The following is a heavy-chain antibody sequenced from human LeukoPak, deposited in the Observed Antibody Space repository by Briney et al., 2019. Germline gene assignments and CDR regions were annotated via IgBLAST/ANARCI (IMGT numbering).Heavy chain of an antibody. Sequence: GGSLRLSCAASGFTFSSYGMSWVRQAPGKGLEWVAVISFDGVNTFYADSVKGRFTISRDNSNNTVYLQMNNLRPEDTAVFYCARGQGYESYYYMDVWGKGTTVSVSS. V-gene: IGHV3-30*03. CDR2: ISFDGVNT. CDR1: GFTFSSYG. J-gene: IGHJ6*03. D-gene: IGHD2-2*01. CDR3: ARGQGYESYYYMDV.